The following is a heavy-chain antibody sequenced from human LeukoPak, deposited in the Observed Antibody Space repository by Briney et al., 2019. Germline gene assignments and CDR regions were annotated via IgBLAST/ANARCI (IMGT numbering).Heavy chain of an antibody. D-gene: IGHD6-19*01. CDR2: ISYDGSNK. V-gene: IGHV3-30-3*01. Sequence: PGRSLRLSCAASGFTFSSYAMHWVRQAPGKGLEWVAVISYDGSNKYYADSVKGRFTISRDNSKNTLYLQMNSLRAEDTAVYYCARSLRQWQTETLAYWGQGTLVTVSS. J-gene: IGHJ4*02. CDR1: GFTFSSYA. CDR3: ARSLRQWQTETLAY.